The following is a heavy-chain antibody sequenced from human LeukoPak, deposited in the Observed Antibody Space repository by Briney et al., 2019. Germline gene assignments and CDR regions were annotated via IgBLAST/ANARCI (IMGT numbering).Heavy chain of an antibody. Sequence: SETLSLTCTVSGGSISSYYWTWIRQPPGKAPEWIGYIYYSGRTSYNPSLKSRVTMSVDTSKNQFSLKLSSVTAADTAVYYCARDGNPWNLDVWGRGTLVTVSS. CDR3: ARDGNPWNLDV. J-gene: IGHJ2*01. CDR1: GGSISSYY. D-gene: IGHD1-14*01. V-gene: IGHV4-59*01. CDR2: IYYSGRT.